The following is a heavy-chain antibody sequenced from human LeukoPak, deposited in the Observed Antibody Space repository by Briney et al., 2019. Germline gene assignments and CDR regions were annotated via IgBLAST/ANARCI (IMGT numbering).Heavy chain of an antibody. CDR2: ISSSTSTI. CDR1: GFTFSTYR. CDR3: ARGDFRNTYYN. D-gene: IGHD3-3*01. J-gene: IGHJ4*02. Sequence: PGGFLRLSCAASGFTFSTYRMSWVRQAPGKGLEWVSYISSSTSTIYYADSVKGRFTISRDNAKDSLYLQMNSLRPEDTAMYYCARGDFRNTYYNWGQGTLVTVSS. V-gene: IGHV3-48*01.